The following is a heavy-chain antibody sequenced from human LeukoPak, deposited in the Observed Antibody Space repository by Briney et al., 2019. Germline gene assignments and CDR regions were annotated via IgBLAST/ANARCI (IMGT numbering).Heavy chain of an antibody. D-gene: IGHD2-2*01. CDR3: ARDRGSWTSYAHFDY. CDR1: GFTFSSYG. V-gene: IGHV3-33*01. CDR2: IWHDGSNK. Sequence: GGSLRLSCAPSGFTFSSYGMHWVRQAPGKGLEWVAFIWHDGSNKYYADSVKGRFTISRDNSKNTLYLQLNSLRADDTAVYYCARDRGSWTSYAHFDYWGQGTLVTVSS. J-gene: IGHJ4*02.